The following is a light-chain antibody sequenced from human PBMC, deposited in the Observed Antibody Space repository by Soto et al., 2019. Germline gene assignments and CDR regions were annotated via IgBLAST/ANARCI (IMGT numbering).Light chain of an antibody. CDR1: QNIGSC. Sequence: DIQMTQSPSSLSASVGDRVTISCRASQNIGSCLNWYQQKPGKAPKVLISAASSLQSGVPSRFSGSGSETDFTLTISSLQPEDFAAYYCQQSSTRWTFGQGTKLEIK. V-gene: IGKV1-39*01. CDR2: AAS. CDR3: QQSSTRWT. J-gene: IGKJ2*02.